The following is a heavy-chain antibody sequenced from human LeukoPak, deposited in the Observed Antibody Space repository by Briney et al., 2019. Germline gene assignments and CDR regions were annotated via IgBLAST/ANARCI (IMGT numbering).Heavy chain of an antibody. Sequence: VASVKVSCKASGGTFSSYAISWVRQAPGQGLEWMGGIIPIFGTANYAQKFQGRVTITADKSTSTAYMELSSLRSEDTAVYYCAGYSYGLAIDYWGQGTLVTVSS. J-gene: IGHJ4*02. V-gene: IGHV1-69*06. CDR3: AGYSYGLAIDY. CDR1: GGTFSSYA. D-gene: IGHD5-18*01. CDR2: IIPIFGTA.